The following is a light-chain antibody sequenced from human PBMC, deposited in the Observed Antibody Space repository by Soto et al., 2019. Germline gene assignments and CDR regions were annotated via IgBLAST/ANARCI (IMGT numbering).Light chain of an antibody. CDR2: EVT. Sequence: QSALTQPASVSWSPGQSITISFTGTISYVCVYNYVSCYQQHPGKAPKLMIYEVTNRTSGVSNRFSGSKSGNQASLPISGLQAEDEADYYCSSYTSSSTRVFGTGTKV. CDR1: ISYVCVYNY. CDR3: SSYTSSSTRV. V-gene: IGLV2-14*01. J-gene: IGLJ1*01.